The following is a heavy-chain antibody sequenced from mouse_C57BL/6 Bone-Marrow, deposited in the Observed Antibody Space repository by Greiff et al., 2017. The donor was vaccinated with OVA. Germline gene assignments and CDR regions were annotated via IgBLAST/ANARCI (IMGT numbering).Heavy chain of an antibody. J-gene: IGHJ2*01. CDR3: AGHYYGSSYY. V-gene: IGHV5-6*01. CDR2: ISSGGSYT. D-gene: IGHD1-1*01. Sequence: EVQRVESGGDLVKPGGSLTLSCAASGFTFSSYGMSWVRQTPDKRLEWVATISSGGSYTYYPASVKGRFTISRDNAKNTLYQKLSSLKSEDTAMYYSAGHYYGSSYYWGQGTTLTVSS. CDR1: GFTFSSYG.